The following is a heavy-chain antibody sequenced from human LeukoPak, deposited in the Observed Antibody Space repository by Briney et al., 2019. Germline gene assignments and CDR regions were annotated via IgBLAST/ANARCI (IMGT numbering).Heavy chain of an antibody. D-gene: IGHD3-10*01. CDR3: TTDLNQRLKWFGNPLDH. CDR1: GFSFTYAR. CDR2: IRSETDGATT. Sequence: GGSLRLSCVASGFSFTYARMSWVRQAPGKGLQWVGHIRSETDGATTDYAAAVQGRFTISRDDSKKMLYLEMNSLKTEDTAVYYCTTDLNQRLKWFGNPLDHWGQGTPVTVSS. V-gene: IGHV3-15*01. J-gene: IGHJ4*02.